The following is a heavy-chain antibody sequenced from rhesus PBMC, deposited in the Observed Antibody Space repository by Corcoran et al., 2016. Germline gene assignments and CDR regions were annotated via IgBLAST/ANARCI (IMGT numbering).Heavy chain of an antibody. D-gene: IGHD6-13*01. CDR2: FSYTWGSK. CDR3: AREGSSWSGGLDY. CDR1: GFSFSDYY. Sequence: EVQLVESGGGLAKPGGSLRLSCAASGFSFSDYYMYWVRQAPGKGLEWVSGFSYTWGSKYCADSVKGRFTISRENDKNTLYLQMDSLRAEDTAVYYCAREGSSWSGGLDYWGQGVLVTVSS. J-gene: IGHJ4*01. V-gene: IGHV3S18*01.